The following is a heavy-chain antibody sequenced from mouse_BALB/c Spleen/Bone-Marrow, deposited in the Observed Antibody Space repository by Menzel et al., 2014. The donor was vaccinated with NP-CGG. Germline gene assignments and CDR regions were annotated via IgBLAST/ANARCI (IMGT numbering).Heavy chain of an antibody. V-gene: IGHV7-3*02. CDR1: GFTFSDYY. J-gene: IGHJ1*01. CDR3: ARDTNYGNYYWYFDV. Sequence: EVKLMESGGGLVQPGGSLRLSCATSGFTFSDYYMSWVRQPPGKALEWLGFIRNKANGYTTEYSASVKGRFTISRDNSHSILYLQKNTLRAEDSASYYCARDTNYGNYYWYFDVWGAGTTLTVS. D-gene: IGHD2-1*01. CDR2: IRNKANGYTT.